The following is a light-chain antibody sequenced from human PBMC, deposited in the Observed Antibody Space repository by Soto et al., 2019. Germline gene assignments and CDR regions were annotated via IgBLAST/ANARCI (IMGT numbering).Light chain of an antibody. V-gene: IGKV3-20*01. J-gene: IGKJ1*01. Sequence: EIVLTQSPGTLSLSPGERATLSCRASQSVSSYYLAWYQQKPGQAPRLLIYGASSRATGIPDRFSGSGSGTDFTLTISRLEPEDFAVYYCQHYGSSLWTFGQGTKVEIK. CDR1: QSVSSYY. CDR3: QHYGSSLWT. CDR2: GAS.